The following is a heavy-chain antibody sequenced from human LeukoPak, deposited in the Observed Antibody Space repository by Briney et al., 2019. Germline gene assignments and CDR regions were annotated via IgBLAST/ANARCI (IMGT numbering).Heavy chain of an antibody. CDR3: AREYYYDSSGYPWFDP. Sequence: SETLSLTCTVSGGSISSYYWSWIRQPPGKGLEWIGYIYYSGSTNYNPSLKSRVTISVDTSKNQFSLKLSSVTAADTAVYCCAREYYYDSSGYPWFDPWGQGTLVTVSS. D-gene: IGHD3-22*01. CDR2: IYYSGST. J-gene: IGHJ5*02. V-gene: IGHV4-59*01. CDR1: GGSISSYY.